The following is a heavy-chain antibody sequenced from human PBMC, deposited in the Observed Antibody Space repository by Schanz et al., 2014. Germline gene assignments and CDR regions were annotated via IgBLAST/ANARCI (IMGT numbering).Heavy chain of an antibody. CDR1: GDSISSAY. V-gene: IGHV4-31*03. J-gene: IGHJ5*02. D-gene: IGHD1-26*01. Sequence: QVQLQESGPGLVEPSQTLSLTCTVSGDSISSAYWSWIRQHPGKGLEWIGFIYYRGNTYYNPSLKSRVSISLDPSKTQFVLNLNSLTAADTAVYYCARVPEQGWFDPWGKGT. CDR3: ARVPEQGWFDP. CDR2: IYYRGNT.